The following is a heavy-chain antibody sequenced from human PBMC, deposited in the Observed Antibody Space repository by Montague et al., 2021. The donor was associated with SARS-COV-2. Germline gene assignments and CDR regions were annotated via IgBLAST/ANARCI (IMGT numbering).Heavy chain of an antibody. V-gene: IGHV3-21*01. CDR2: ISSDTLHT. CDR3: ARGGEIDVWAPFGH. CDR1: GFTFSRNS. J-gene: IGHJ4*02. Sequence: SLSLSCATSGFTFSRNSMNWVRQAPGKGLEWVSTISSDTLHTFYAESVKGRFTISRDNAKNELYLQMNSLRAEDMVVYYCARGGEIDVWAPFGHWGQGTLVTVSS. D-gene: IGHD3-16*01.